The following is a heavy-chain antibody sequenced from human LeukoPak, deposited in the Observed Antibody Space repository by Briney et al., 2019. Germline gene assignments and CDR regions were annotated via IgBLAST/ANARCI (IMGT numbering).Heavy chain of an antibody. Sequence: SETLSLTCTVSGGSISSYYWSWIPQPPGKGLEWIGYIYYSGSTNYNPSLKSRVTISVDTSKNQFSLKLSSVTAADTAVYYCARGIDDFWSGYSAFDYWGQGTLVTVSS. J-gene: IGHJ4*02. D-gene: IGHD3-3*01. CDR1: GGSISSYY. CDR3: ARGIDDFWSGYSAFDY. V-gene: IGHV4-59*01. CDR2: IYYSGST.